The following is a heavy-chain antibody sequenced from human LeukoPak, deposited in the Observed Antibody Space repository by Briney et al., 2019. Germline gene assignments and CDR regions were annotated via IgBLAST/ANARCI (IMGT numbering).Heavy chain of an antibody. CDR2: IYTSGST. J-gene: IGHJ4*02. CDR3: ARGRKFFDY. CDR1: GGSITSGTYC. Sequence: SETLSLTCTVSGGSITSGTYCWNWIRQPAGKGLEWIGRIYTSGSTNYNPSLKSRVTISVDTSKNQFSLKLSSVTAADTAVYYCARGRKFFDYWGQGTLVTVSS. V-gene: IGHV4-61*02. D-gene: IGHD1-14*01.